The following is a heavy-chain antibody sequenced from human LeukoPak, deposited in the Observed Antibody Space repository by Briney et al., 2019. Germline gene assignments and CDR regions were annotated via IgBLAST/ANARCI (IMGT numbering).Heavy chain of an antibody. CDR3: ARGRHYYDSSGYIGGVYFDY. Sequence: SETLSLTCTVSGGSISSYYWSWIRQPPGKGLEWIGYIYYSGSTNYNPSLKSRVTISVDTSKNQFSLKLSSVTAADTAVYYCARGRHYYDSSGYIGGVYFDYWGQGTLVTVSS. CDR2: IYYSGST. D-gene: IGHD3-22*01. J-gene: IGHJ4*02. V-gene: IGHV4-59*01. CDR1: GGSISSYY.